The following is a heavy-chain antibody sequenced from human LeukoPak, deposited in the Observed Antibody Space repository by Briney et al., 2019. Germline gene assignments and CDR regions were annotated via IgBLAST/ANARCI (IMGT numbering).Heavy chain of an antibody. CDR2: IKPDGSGE. D-gene: IGHD5-12*01. V-gene: IGHV3-7*01. J-gene: IGHJ4*02. CDR3: ARSGGYGWDY. Sequence: GGSLRLSCAASGFIFSNYWMTWVRQAPGKALEWVANIKPDGSGEYYVDSLKGRFTISRDNAENSLFLQMNNLRVDDTAVYYCARSGGYGWDYWGQGAVVAVSS. CDR1: GFIFSNYW.